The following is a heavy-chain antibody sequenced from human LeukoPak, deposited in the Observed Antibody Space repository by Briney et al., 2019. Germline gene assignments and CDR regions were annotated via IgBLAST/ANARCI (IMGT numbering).Heavy chain of an antibody. D-gene: IGHD3-22*01. CDR3: ARDRPYDSSE. CDR2: IYYSGST. CDR1: GGSISSGVYY. Sequence: SETLSLTCTVSGGSISSGVYYWSWIRQHPGKGLEWIGYIYYSGSTYYNPSLKSRVTISVDTSKNQFSLKLSSVTAADTAVYYCARDRPYDSSEWGQGTLVTVSS. J-gene: IGHJ4*02. V-gene: IGHV4-31*03.